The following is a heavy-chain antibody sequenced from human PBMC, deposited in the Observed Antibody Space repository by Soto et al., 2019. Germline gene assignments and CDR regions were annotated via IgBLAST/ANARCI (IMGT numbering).Heavy chain of an antibody. D-gene: IGHD5-12*01. Sequence: SETLSLTCSVSGGSLSSHFWAWIRQPPGKGLEWVGHIFYTGITKYNPSLQSRVSISVDTSKERFSLTLNSVTAADTAVYYCARGGYDFSGVNFDEGFDFWGQGIPVTVSS. V-gene: IGHV4-59*11. J-gene: IGHJ3*01. CDR3: ARGGYDFSGVNFDEGFDF. CDR2: IFYTGIT. CDR1: GGSLSSHF.